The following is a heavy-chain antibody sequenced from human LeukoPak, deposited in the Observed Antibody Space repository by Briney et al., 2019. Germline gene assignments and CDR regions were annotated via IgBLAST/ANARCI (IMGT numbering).Heavy chain of an antibody. D-gene: IGHD4-17*01. CDR2: IKHSGST. CDR3: ARGSGDYGGFFD. CDR1: GGSFSGYY. V-gene: IGHV4-34*01. Sequence: QPSETLSLTCAVYGGSFSGYYWSWIRQPPGKGLEWIGGIKHSGSTKYNTSLKSRLTISVDTSRNQFSLKLSSVTAADTAVYYCARGSGDYGGFFDWGQGTLVTVSS. J-gene: IGHJ4*02.